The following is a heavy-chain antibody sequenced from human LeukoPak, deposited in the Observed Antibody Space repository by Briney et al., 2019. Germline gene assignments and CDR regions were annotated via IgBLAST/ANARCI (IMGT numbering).Heavy chain of an antibody. CDR2: MNPNSGNT. Sequence: ASVKVSCKASGYTFTSYDINWVRQATGQGLEWMGWMNPNSGNTGYAQKFQGRVTMTRNTSISTAYMKLSSLRSEDTAVYYCAKGGIAAAGGDYWGQGTLVTVSS. J-gene: IGHJ4*02. D-gene: IGHD6-13*01. CDR3: AKGGIAAAGGDY. CDR1: GYTFTSYD. V-gene: IGHV1-8*01.